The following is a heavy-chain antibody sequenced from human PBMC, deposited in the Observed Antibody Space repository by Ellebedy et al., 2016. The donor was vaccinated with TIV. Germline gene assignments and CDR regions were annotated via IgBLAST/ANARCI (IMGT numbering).Heavy chain of an antibody. Sequence: MPSETLSLTCTVSGGSISSGDYYWSWIRQPPGKGLEWIGYIYYSGSTYYNPSLKSRVTISIDTSKNQFSLSLSSVTAADTAVYYCARGDSSSSRIYYWGQGTLVTVSS. D-gene: IGHD6-6*01. CDR3: ARGDSSSSRIYY. CDR2: IYYSGST. CDR1: GGSISSGDYY. V-gene: IGHV4-30-4*01. J-gene: IGHJ4*02.